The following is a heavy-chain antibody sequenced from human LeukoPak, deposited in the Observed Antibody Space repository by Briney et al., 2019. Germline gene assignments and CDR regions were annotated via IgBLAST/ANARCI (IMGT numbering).Heavy chain of an antibody. Sequence: SVKVSCKASGGTFSSYAISWVRQAPGQGLEWMGGIIPIFGTANYAQKFQGRVTITADEFTSTAYMELSSLRSEDTAVYYCARVPGGAARPWYFDYWGQGTLVTVSS. CDR1: GGTFSSYA. CDR3: ARVPGGAARPWYFDY. D-gene: IGHD6-6*01. V-gene: IGHV1-69*01. J-gene: IGHJ4*02. CDR2: IIPIFGTA.